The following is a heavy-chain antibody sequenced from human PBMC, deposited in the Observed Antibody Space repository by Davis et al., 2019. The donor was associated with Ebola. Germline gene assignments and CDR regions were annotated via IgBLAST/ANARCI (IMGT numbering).Heavy chain of an antibody. D-gene: IGHD6-19*01. CDR3: ATTQWLREFDN. Sequence: PAGSLRLSCAASGFTVSSNHMSWVRHAPGKGLEWVSVIYDHSTAYADSVRGRFIISRDKSNNTLYLEMNSLRVDDTAVYYCATTQWLREFDNWGQGTLVTVSS. CDR2: IYDHST. V-gene: IGHV3-53*05. CDR1: GFTVSSNH. J-gene: IGHJ4*02.